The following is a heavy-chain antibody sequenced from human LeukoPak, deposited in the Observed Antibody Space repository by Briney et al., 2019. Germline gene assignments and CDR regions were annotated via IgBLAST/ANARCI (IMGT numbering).Heavy chain of an antibody. Sequence: PSETLSLTCNVSGGSISGSSYYWGWIRQPPGKGLEWIGNIYYTGSTYYNPSLKSRVTISVDTSKNQFSLKLRSVTAADTAVYYCARVDYYVSSGYANYFDYWGQGTLVTVFS. CDR3: ARVDYYVSSGYANYFDY. D-gene: IGHD3-22*01. CDR2: IYYTGST. J-gene: IGHJ4*02. CDR1: GGSISGSSYY. V-gene: IGHV4-39*07.